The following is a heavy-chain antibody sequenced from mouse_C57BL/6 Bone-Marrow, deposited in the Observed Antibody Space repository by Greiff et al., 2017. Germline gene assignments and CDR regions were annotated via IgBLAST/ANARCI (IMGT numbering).Heavy chain of an antibody. CDR2: IRNKANGYTT. D-gene: IGHD2-3*01. V-gene: IGHV7-3*01. CDR1: GFTFTDYY. J-gene: IGHJ2*01. CDR3: ERYTPGGYYPY. Sequence: EVQLVESGGGLVQPGGSLSLSCAASGFTFTDYYMSWVRQTPGKGLEWLGFIRNKANGYTTEYSDTVKGKFTISRDNSQSSLYLQMHALRAEDNATYDCERYTPGGYYPYGGQGTTLTVSA.